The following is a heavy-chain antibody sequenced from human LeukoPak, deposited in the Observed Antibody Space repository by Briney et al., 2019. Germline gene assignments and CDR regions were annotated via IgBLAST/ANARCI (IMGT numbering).Heavy chain of an antibody. CDR2: IKPDGSEK. J-gene: IGHJ4*02. D-gene: IGHD6-19*01. CDR1: GFPFSSYW. CDR3: ARRSVAGTWDFDY. V-gene: IGHV3-7*05. Sequence: GGSLRLSCAASGFPFSSYWMSWVRQAPGKGLEWVANIKPDGSEKSYVDSVKGRFTISRDNAKNSLYLQLNSLRAEDTAVYYCARRSVAGTWDFDYWGQGTLVTVSS.